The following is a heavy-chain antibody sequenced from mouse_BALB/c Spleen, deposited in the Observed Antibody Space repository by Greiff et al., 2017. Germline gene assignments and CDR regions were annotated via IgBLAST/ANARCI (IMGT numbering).Heavy chain of an antibody. CDR2: IWSGGST. V-gene: IGHV2-4-1*01. CDR1: GFSLTSYG. D-gene: IGHD1-2*01. CDR3: ASLTTALYAMDY. J-gene: IGHJ4*01. Sequence: VQLQQSGPGLVQPSQSLSITCTVSGFSLTSYGVHWVRQSPGKGLEWLGVIWSGGSTDYNAAFISRLSISKDNSKSQVFFKMNSLQADDTAIYYCASLTTALYAMDYWGQGTSVTVSS.